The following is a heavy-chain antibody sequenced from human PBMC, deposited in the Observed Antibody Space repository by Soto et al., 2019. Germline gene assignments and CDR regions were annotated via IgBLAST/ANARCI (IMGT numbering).Heavy chain of an antibody. J-gene: IGHJ4*02. D-gene: IGHD2-2*02. Sequence: TLSLTCTVSGGSISSGDYYWSWIRQPPGKGLEWIGYIYYSGSTYYNPSLKSRVTISVDTSKNQFSLKLSSVTAADTAVYYCARAPSSIPYYFDYWGQGTLVTVSS. CDR2: IYYSGST. V-gene: IGHV4-30-4*01. CDR3: ARAPSSIPYYFDY. CDR1: GGSISSGDYY.